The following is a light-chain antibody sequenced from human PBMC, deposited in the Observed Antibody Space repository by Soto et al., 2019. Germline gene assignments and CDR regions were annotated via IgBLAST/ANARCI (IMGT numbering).Light chain of an antibody. CDR2: DVT. Sequence: QSVLTQPASVSGSPGQSITISGTGTSSDVGGYNYVSWYQQYPGTAPKLMIYDVTNRPSGVSNRFSGSKSGNTASLTISGLQAEDEADYYCTSFTSSTPRWVFGGGTKLTVL. V-gene: IGLV2-14*01. CDR3: TSFTSSTPRWV. CDR1: SSDVGGYNY. J-gene: IGLJ3*02.